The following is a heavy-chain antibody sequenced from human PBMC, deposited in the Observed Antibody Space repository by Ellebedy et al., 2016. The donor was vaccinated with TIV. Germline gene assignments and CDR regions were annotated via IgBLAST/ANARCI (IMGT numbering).Heavy chain of an antibody. CDR1: GFTFSSYA. V-gene: IGHV3-64D*06. Sequence: PGGSLRLSCSASGFTFSSYAMHWVRQAPGKGLEYVSAISSNGGSTYYTDSVKGRFTISRDNSKNTLYLQMSSLRAEDTAVYYCVKPKRVPVLRFLEWLSTSYYFDYWGQGTLVTVSS. D-gene: IGHD3-3*01. J-gene: IGHJ4*02. CDR2: ISSNGGST. CDR3: VKPKRVPVLRFLEWLSTSYYFDY.